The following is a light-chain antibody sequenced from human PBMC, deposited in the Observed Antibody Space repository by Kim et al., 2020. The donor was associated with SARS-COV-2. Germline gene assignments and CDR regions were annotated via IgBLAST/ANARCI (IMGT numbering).Light chain of an antibody. V-gene: IGLV3-19*01. Sequence: AVGQTVGLTIRGGSSTRYYASWCYQKTAESPLLLIYCKNNRPSGGPDQSSAASSGKKTSFSITGAQAEDDADYYYNNRHSSSNHLVFGGGTQLTVL. CDR2: CKN. CDR3: NNRHSSSNHLV. J-gene: IGLJ2*01. CDR1: SSTRYY.